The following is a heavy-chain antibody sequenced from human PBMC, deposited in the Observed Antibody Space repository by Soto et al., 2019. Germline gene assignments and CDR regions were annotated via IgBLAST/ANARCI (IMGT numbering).Heavy chain of an antibody. Sequence: GGSLRLSCTASGFTFGDYAMSWFRQAPGKGLEWVGFIRSKAYGGTTEYAASVKGRFTISRDDSKSIAYLQMNSLKTEDTAVYYCTRGPQQQLRPDAFDIWGQGTMVTVS. J-gene: IGHJ3*02. CDR2: IRSKAYGGTT. CDR3: TRGPQQQLRPDAFDI. CDR1: GFTFGDYA. V-gene: IGHV3-49*03. D-gene: IGHD6-13*01.